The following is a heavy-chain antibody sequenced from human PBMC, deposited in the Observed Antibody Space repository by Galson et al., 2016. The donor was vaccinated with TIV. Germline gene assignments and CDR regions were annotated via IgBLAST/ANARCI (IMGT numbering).Heavy chain of an antibody. CDR3: SKRGMVISYWEGTEKMEGGDF. J-gene: IGHJ4*02. V-gene: IGHV4-39*01. D-gene: IGHD1-26*01. CDR1: GGSLTFRSLY. Sequence: ETLSLTCTVSGGSLTFRSLYWGWIRQPPGKGLEWIGTIYYSGTTYYNPSLKSRITMSVDTSKNQFSLKLSSLTAADTAVYYCSKRGMVISYWEGTEKMEGGDFWGQGTLVTVSS. CDR2: IYYSGTT.